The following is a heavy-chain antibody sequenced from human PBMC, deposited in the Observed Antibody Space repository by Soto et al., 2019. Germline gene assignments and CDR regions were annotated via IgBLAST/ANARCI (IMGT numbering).Heavy chain of an antibody. J-gene: IGHJ5*02. V-gene: IGHV3-21*01. CDR2: ISSSSSYI. CDR1: GFTFSSYS. D-gene: IGHD3-10*01. CDR3: ARDPGYSGSWFAP. Sequence: EVQLVESGGGLVKPGGSLRLSCAASGFTFSSYSMNWVRQAPGKGLEWVSSISSSSSYIYYADSVKGRFTISRDNAKNSLYLQMNSLRAEDTAVYYCARDPGYSGSWFAPWGQGTLVTVSS.